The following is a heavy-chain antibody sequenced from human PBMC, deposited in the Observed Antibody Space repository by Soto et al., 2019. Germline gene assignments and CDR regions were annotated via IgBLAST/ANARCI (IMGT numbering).Heavy chain of an antibody. J-gene: IGHJ6*02. D-gene: IGHD3-10*01. Sequence: GGSLRLSCAASGFTFSSYAMHWVRQAPGKGLEWVAVISYDGSNKYYADSVKGRFTISRDNSKNTLYLQMNSLRAEDTAVYYCARDRYMVRGPLGYYGMDVWGQGTTVTVSS. CDR1: GFTFSSYA. V-gene: IGHV3-30-3*01. CDR2: ISYDGSNK. CDR3: ARDRYMVRGPLGYYGMDV.